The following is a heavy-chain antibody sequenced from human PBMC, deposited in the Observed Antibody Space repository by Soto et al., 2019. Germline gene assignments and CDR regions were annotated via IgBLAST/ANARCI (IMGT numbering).Heavy chain of an antibody. CDR1: GFTVSSNY. CDR3: VREPRYCSGGSCSIMGDAFDI. D-gene: IGHD2-15*01. V-gene: IGHV3-66*01. CDR2: IYSGGST. Sequence: QPGGSLRLSCAASGFTVSSNYMSWVRQAPGKGLEWVSVIYSGGSTYYADSVKGRFTISRDNSKNTLYLQMNSLRAEDSAVYYCVREPRYCSGGSCSIMGDAFDIWGQGTMVTVSS. J-gene: IGHJ3*02.